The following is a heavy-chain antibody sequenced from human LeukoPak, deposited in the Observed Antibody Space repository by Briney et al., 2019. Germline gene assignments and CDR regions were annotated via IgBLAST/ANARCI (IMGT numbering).Heavy chain of an antibody. CDR3: ARDGDYYGSGSYRNYFDY. J-gene: IGHJ4*02. CDR2: ISSSGSTI. D-gene: IGHD3-10*01. V-gene: IGHV3-48*03. Sequence: GGSLRPSCAASGFTFSSYEMNWVRQAPGKGLEWVSYISSSGSTIYYADSVKGRFTISRDNAKNSLYPQMNSLRAEDTAVYYCARDGDYYGSGSYRNYFDYWGQGTLVTVSS. CDR1: GFTFSSYE.